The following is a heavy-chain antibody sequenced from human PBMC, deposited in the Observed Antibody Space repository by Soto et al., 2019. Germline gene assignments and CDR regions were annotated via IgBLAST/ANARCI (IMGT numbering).Heavy chain of an antibody. CDR3: AADYGDSIPSPYYYYGMDV. D-gene: IGHD4-17*01. CDR1: GFTFTSSA. Sequence: GASVKVSCKASGFTFTSSAVQWVRQARGQRLEWIGWIVVGSGDTNYAQKFQERVTITRDMSTGTAYMELSSLRSEDTAVYYCAADYGDSIPSPYYYYGMDVWGQGTTVTVSS. J-gene: IGHJ6*02. CDR2: IVVGSGDT. V-gene: IGHV1-58*01.